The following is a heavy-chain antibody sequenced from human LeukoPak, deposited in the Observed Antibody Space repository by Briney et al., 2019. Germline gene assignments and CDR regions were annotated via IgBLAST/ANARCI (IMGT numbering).Heavy chain of an antibody. V-gene: IGHV5-51*01. CDR2: IYPGDSDT. CDR3: ASPSIAATGAPYYYYGMDV. D-gene: IGHD6-13*01. J-gene: IGHJ6*02. CDR1: GYSFTNCW. Sequence: GESLKISCKGSGYSFTNCWIGWVRQMPGKGLEWMGIIYPGDSDTRYSPSFQGQVTISADKSISTAYLQWSSLKASDTAIYYCASPSIAATGAPYYYYGMDVWGQGTTVTVSS.